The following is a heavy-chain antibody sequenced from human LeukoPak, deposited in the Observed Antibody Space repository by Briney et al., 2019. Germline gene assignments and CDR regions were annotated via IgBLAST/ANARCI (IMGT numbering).Heavy chain of an antibody. J-gene: IGHJ4*02. CDR2: ISSSSSTI. CDR3: ARVYYDSSGYYYFDY. D-gene: IGHD3-22*01. Sequence: GGSLRLSCAASGFTFGSYSMNWVRQAPGKGLEWVSHISSSSSTIYYADSVKGRFTISRDNAKNSLYLQMNSLRDEDTAVCYCARVYYDSSGYYYFDYWGQGTLVTVSS. V-gene: IGHV3-48*02. CDR1: GFTFGSYS.